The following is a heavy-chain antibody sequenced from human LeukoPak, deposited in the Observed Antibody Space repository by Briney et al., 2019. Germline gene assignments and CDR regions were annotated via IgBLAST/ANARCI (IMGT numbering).Heavy chain of an antibody. CDR1: GFTFSSYE. D-gene: IGHD2-8*01. CDR3: ARRMNNYYGMDV. Sequence: GGSLRLSCAASGFTFSSYEMYWVRQAPGKGLEWVSHISSSGSTISYADSVRGRFSISRDNAKNSLYLQMNSLRGEDTAVYYCARRMNNYYGMDVWGQGTTVTVSS. J-gene: IGHJ6*02. V-gene: IGHV3-48*03. CDR2: ISSSGSTI.